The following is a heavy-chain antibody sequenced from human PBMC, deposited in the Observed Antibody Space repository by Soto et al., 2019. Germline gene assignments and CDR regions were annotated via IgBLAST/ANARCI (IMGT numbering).Heavy chain of an antibody. CDR3: ARTYDSSGYRIDY. V-gene: IGHV5-51*01. J-gene: IGHJ4*02. CDR2: IYPGDSDT. D-gene: IGHD3-22*01. Sequence: ESLKISCKGSGYSFTSYWIGWVRQMPGKGLEWMGIIYPGDSDTRYSPSFQGQVTISADKSISTAYMQWSSLKASDTAMYYCARTYDSSGYRIDYWGKGTLVTVSS. CDR1: GYSFTSYW.